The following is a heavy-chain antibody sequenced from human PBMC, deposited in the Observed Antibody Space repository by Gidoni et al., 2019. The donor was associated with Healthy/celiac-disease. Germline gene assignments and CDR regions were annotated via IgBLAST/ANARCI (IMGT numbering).Heavy chain of an antibody. CDR1: GFTFSSYA. J-gene: IGHJ3*02. D-gene: IGHD2-15*01. CDR3: AKDFPAYCSGGSCFYDAFDI. V-gene: IGHV3-23*01. Sequence: EVQLLESGVGLVQPGGSLSLSCAASGFTFSSYAMSWVRQAPGKGLEWVSAISGRGGSTYYADSVKGRFTISRDNSKNTLYLQMNSLRAEDTAVYYCAKDFPAYCSGGSCFYDAFDIWGQGTMVTVSS. CDR2: ISGRGGST.